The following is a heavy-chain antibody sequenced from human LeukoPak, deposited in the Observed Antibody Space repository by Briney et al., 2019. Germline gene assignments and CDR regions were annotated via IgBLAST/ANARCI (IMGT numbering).Heavy chain of an antibody. CDR2: MNPNSGNT. D-gene: IGHD2-2*02. V-gene: IGHV1-8*03. Sequence: GASVKVSCKASGYTFTSYGISWVRQAPGQGLEWMGWMNPNSGNTGYAQKFQGRVTITRNTSISTAYMELSSLRSEDTAVYCCARGRGYCSSTSCYSNWFDPWGQGTLVTVSS. CDR3: ARGRGYCSSTSCYSNWFDP. J-gene: IGHJ5*02. CDR1: GYTFTSYG.